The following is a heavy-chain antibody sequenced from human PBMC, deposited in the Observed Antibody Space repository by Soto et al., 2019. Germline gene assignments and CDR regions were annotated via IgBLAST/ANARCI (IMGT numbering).Heavy chain of an antibody. V-gene: IGHV3-30*18. CDR2: ISYDGSNK. CDR3: AKDRLIVVVPAAHNYYYGMDV. CDR1: GFTFSSSG. Sequence: GGSLRLSCAASGFTFSSSGMHWVRQAPGKGLEWVAVISYDGSNKYYADSVKGRFTISRDNSKNTLYLQMNSLRAEDTAVYYCAKDRLIVVVPAAHNYYYGMDVWGQGTTVTVSS. J-gene: IGHJ6*02. D-gene: IGHD2-2*01.